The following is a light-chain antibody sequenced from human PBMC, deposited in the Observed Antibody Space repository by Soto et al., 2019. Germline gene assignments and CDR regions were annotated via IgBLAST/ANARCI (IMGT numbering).Light chain of an antibody. CDR1: QPLGAW. CDR3: QQADIFQLT. Sequence: DIQMTQFPSSVSASVGDRVTITCRASQPLGAWLAWYQQKPGKAPKLLIYATSTLESGVPSRLSGSGSGTEFTLTISSLQPEDFATYYCQQADIFQLTFGGGTRVEIK. V-gene: IGKV1-12*01. J-gene: IGKJ4*01. CDR2: ATS.